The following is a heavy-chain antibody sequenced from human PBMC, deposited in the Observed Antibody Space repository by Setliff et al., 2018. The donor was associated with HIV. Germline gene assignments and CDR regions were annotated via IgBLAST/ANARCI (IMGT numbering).Heavy chain of an antibody. Sequence: SETLSLTCTVSGGSITGHYWSWIRQPPGKGLEWIGYSHYSGSPHYNPSLKSRVTISVDTSKNQFSLKLSSVTAADTAVYYCARGAITMVRSPYYMDVWGKGTTVTVSS. D-gene: IGHD3-10*01. CDR2: SHYSGSP. V-gene: IGHV4-59*11. CDR1: GGSITGHY. J-gene: IGHJ6*03. CDR3: ARGAITMVRSPYYMDV.